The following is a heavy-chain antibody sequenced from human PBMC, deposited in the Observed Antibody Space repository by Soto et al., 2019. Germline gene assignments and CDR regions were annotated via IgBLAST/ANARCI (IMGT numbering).Heavy chain of an antibody. D-gene: IGHD2-21*01. V-gene: IGHV3-48*02. Sequence: VQMVESGGGLVQPGGSLRLSCTASGFTFSDYSINWVRQAPGKGLEWVSYISYSLVTTYYADSVKGRFTSSRDNAKNSVYLEMNSLRDEDTAVYYCARAQGGNWTGKDYWGQGTPVTVSS. J-gene: IGHJ4*02. CDR3: ARAQGGNWTGKDY. CDR1: GFTFSDYS. CDR2: ISYSLVTT.